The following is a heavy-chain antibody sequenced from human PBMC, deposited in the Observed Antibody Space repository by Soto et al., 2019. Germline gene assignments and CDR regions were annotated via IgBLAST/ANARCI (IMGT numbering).Heavy chain of an antibody. V-gene: IGHV5-51*01. J-gene: IGHJ4*02. CDR2: IYPSDSDT. D-gene: IGHD4-17*01. Sequence: GESLKSSCQVCGYTFTSYWIGWVRQRPGKGLEWMAIIYPSDSDTRYSPSFQGQVTISADQSINTAYLQWDSLKASDTAIYYCARPANTVADHFDLWGQGTPVTVSS. CDR3: ARPANTVADHFDL. CDR1: GYTFTSYW.